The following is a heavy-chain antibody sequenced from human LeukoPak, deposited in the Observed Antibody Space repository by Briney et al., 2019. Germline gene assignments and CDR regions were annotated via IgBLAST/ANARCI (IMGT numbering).Heavy chain of an antibody. CDR3: SRWSHPYCSGAYCYVNAFDN. CDR2: IYYSGST. D-gene: IGHD2-15*01. Sequence: PSETLSLTCTVSGGSISSYYWSWIRQPPGKGLEWIGYIYYSGSTNYNPSLKSRVTMSLDTSKNQFSLKLSSVTAADTAVYYCSRWSHPYCSGAYCYVNAFDNWGQGTMVTVSS. V-gene: IGHV4-59*01. CDR1: GGSISSYY. J-gene: IGHJ3*02.